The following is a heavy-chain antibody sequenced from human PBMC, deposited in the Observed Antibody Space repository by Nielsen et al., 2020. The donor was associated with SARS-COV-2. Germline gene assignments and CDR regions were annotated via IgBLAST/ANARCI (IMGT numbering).Heavy chain of an antibody. D-gene: IGHD2-2*01. V-gene: IGHV3-23*01. Sequence: GESLKISCEASGFTFNNYAMNWVRQAPGKGLEWVSGVSGTGDNTYYADAVKGRFTVSRDNSKNTLFLQMNDLNAGDTAMYYCAKGTAYTRYFAFDVWGQGTVVTVSS. CDR1: GFTFNNYA. CDR3: AKGTAYTRYFAFDV. J-gene: IGHJ3*01. CDR2: VSGTGDNT.